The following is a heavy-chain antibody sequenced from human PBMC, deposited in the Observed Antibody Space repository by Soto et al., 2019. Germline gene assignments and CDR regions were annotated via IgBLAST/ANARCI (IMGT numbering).Heavy chain of an antibody. Sequence: SETLSLTCDVYGGSFSDYIWTWIRQTPGKGLQWIGQINHSGSANYNPSLKSRVTISVHTSSSQFSLELSSVTAADTAVYYCARGLISGSHYSGGWYYFDSWGQGTMVTVSS. CDR3: ARGLISGSHYSGGWYYFDS. D-gene: IGHD1-26*01. CDR2: INHSGSA. J-gene: IGHJ4*03. CDR1: GGSFSDYI. V-gene: IGHV4-34*01.